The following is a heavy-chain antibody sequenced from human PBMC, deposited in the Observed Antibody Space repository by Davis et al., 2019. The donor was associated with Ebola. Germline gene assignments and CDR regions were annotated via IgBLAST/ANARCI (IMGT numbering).Heavy chain of an antibody. Sequence: GESLKISCAASGFTVSSNYMSWVRQAPGKGLEWVSVIYSGGSTYYADSVKGRFTISRDNSKNTLYLQMNSLRAEDTAVYYCARGVRVGGVEYYGMDVWGKGTTVTVSS. CDR2: IYSGGST. J-gene: IGHJ6*04. D-gene: IGHD1-26*01. V-gene: IGHV3-66*01. CDR3: ARGVRVGGVEYYGMDV. CDR1: GFTVSSNY.